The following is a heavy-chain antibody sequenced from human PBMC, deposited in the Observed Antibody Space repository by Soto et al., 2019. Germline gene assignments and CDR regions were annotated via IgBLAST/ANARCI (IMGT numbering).Heavy chain of an antibody. Sequence: QVQLVESGGGVVQPGRSLRLSCAASGFTFSSYGMHWVRQAPGKGLEWVAVIWYDGSNKYYADSVKGRFTISRDNSKNTLYLQMNSLRAEDTAVYYCARDVLTWDYGMDVWGQGTTVTVSS. V-gene: IGHV3-33*01. CDR3: ARDVLTWDYGMDV. CDR1: GFTFSSYG. J-gene: IGHJ6*02. CDR2: IWYDGSNK. D-gene: IGHD3-9*01.